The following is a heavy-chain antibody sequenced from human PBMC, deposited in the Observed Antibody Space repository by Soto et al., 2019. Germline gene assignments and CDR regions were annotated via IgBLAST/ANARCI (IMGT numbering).Heavy chain of an antibody. J-gene: IGHJ6*02. CDR3: ARDQEYCSGGSCYSPSIYYYYGMDV. V-gene: IGHV3-30-3*01. D-gene: IGHD2-15*01. CDR1: GFTFSSYA. CDR2: ISYDGSNK. Sequence: PGGSLRLSCAASGFTFSSYAMHWVRQAPGKGLEWVAVISYDGSNKYYADSVKGRFTISRDNSKNTLYLQMNSLRAEDTAVYYCARDQEYCSGGSCYSPSIYYYYGMDVWGQGTTVTVSS.